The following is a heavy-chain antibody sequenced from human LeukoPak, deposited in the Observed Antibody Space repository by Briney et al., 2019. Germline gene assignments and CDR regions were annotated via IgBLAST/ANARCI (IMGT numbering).Heavy chain of an antibody. V-gene: IGHV1-8*01. Sequence: ASVKASCKASGYTFTSYDINWVRQATGQGLEWMGWMNPNSGNTGYAQKFQGRITMTRNTSISTAYMELSSLTSEDTAVYYCARIAAAGNRRLNYWGQGTLVTVSS. CDR3: ARIAAAGNRRLNY. J-gene: IGHJ4*02. CDR1: GYTFTSYD. D-gene: IGHD6-13*01. CDR2: MNPNSGNT.